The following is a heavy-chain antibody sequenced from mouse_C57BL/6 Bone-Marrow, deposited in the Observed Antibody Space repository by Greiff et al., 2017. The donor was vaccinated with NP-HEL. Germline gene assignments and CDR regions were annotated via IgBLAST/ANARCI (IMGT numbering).Heavy chain of an antibody. CDR3: ARRGAYYDYDSAWFAY. J-gene: IGHJ3*01. Sequence: QVQLQQPGAELVKPGASVKLSCKASGYTFTSYWMHWVKQRPGQGLEWIGMIHPNSGSTNYNEKFNSKATLTVDKSSSTAYMQLSSLTSEDSAVYYCARRGAYYDYDSAWFAYWGQGTLVTVSA. CDR1: GYTFTSYW. CDR2: IHPNSGST. V-gene: IGHV1-64*01. D-gene: IGHD2-4*01.